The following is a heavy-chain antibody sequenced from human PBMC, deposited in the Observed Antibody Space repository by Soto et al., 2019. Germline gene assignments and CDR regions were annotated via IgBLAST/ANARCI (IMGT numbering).Heavy chain of an antibody. CDR2: ISGSGGST. Sequence: EVQLLESEGSLVQPGGSLRLSCAASGFTFSSYAMSWVRQAPGKGLEWVSAISGSGGSTYYADSVKGRFTISRDNSKNTLYLHMNSLRAEDSAVYYCATSNPPTTVPSGGFDYWGQGTLVTVSS. CDR1: GFTFSSYA. J-gene: IGHJ4*02. D-gene: IGHD4-17*01. V-gene: IGHV3-23*01. CDR3: ATSNPPTTVPSGGFDY.